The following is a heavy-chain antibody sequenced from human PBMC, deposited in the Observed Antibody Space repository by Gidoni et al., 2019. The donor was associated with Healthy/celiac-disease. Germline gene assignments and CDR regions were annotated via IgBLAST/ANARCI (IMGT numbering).Heavy chain of an antibody. V-gene: IGHV3-21*01. CDR3: ARVPAAYYYGMDV. D-gene: IGHD2-2*01. J-gene: IGHJ6*02. CDR2: ISSSSSYI. CDR1: GFTFSSYS. Sequence: EVQLVESGGGLVKPGGSLRLSCAASGFTFSSYSMNWVRQAPGKGLELFSSISSSSSYIYYADSVKGRFTISRDNAKNSLYLQMNSLRAEDTAVYYCARVPAAYYYGMDVWGQGTTVTVSS.